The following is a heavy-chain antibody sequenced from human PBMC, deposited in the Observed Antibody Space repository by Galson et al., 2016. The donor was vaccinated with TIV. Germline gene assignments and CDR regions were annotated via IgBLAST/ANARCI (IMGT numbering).Heavy chain of an antibody. CDR3: AREGIGTTSYYYGLDV. D-gene: IGHD1-14*01. CDR2: IIPMFGST. Sequence: SVKVSCKASGGTFSTNAINWVRQAPGQGLEWMGRIIPMFGSTTYAQKFQGRLTIIADTSTSTNYMELVLSSLRSDDTAVYYCAREGIGTTSYYYGLDVWGQGTAVTVSS. V-gene: IGHV1-69*06. J-gene: IGHJ6*02. CDR1: GGTFSTNA.